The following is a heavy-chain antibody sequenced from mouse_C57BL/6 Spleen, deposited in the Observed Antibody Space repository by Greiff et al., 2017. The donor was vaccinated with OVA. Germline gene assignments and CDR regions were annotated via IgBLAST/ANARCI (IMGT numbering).Heavy chain of an antibody. V-gene: IGHV1-82*01. J-gene: IGHJ4*01. Sequence: QVQLQQSGPELVKPGASVKISCKASGYAFSSSWMNWVKQRPGKGLEWIGRIYPGDGDTNYNGKFKGKATLTADKSSSTAYMQLSSLTSEDSAVYFCARSYYYGPYYAMDYWGQGTSVTVSS. CDR3: ARSYYYGPYYAMDY. CDR2: IYPGDGDT. CDR1: GYAFSSSW. D-gene: IGHD1-1*01.